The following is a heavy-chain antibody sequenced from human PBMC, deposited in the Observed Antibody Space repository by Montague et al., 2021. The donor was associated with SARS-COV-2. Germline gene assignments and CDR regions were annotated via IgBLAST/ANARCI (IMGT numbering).Heavy chain of an antibody. CDR3: ARRALGYCSSTSCETAFDI. D-gene: IGHD2-2*01. J-gene: IGHJ3*02. Sequence: SETLSLTCTVSGGSISSYYWSWIRQPAGKGLEWIGRIYTSGSTNYNPSLKSRVTMSVDTSKNQFSLKLSSVTAADTAVYYCARRALGYCSSTSCETAFDIWGQGTMVTVSS. CDR1: GGSISSYY. V-gene: IGHV4-4*07. CDR2: IYTSGST.